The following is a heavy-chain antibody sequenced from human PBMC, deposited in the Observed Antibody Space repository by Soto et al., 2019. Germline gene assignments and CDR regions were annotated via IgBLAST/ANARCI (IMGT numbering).Heavy chain of an antibody. D-gene: IGHD3-9*01. CDR3: AKDAKFDDIYTGYFVNDL. CDR1: GYSFRSYV. J-gene: IGHJ5*02. V-gene: IGHV1-3*01. CDR2: INAGNGNT. Sequence: ASVKVSCKASGYSFRSYVMHWVRQAPGQSFEWMGWINAGNGNTKYSEKFQGRVTIATDTTASTAYMEVSSLTSEDTAVYYCAKDAKFDDIYTGYFVNDLWGQGTPVTVSS.